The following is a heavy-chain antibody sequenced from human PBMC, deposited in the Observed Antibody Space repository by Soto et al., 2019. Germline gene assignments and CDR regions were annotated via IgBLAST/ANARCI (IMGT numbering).Heavy chain of an antibody. V-gene: IGHV5-51*01. Sequence: GESLKISCKGSGYSFTIYCIGWVLQMPGKGLEWMGIIYPGDSDTRYSPSFQGQVTISADKSISTAYLQWSSLKASDTAMYYCARHRRGHTAMVDYWGQGTLVTVSS. CDR2: IYPGDSDT. CDR1: GYSFTIYC. J-gene: IGHJ4*02. CDR3: ARHRRGHTAMVDY. D-gene: IGHD5-18*01.